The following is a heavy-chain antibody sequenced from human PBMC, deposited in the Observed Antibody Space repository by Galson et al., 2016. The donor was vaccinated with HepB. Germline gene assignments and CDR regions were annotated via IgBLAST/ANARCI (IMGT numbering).Heavy chain of an antibody. CDR1: GGSISGPGYY. V-gene: IGHV4-39*01. CDR2: IYYSGSS. J-gene: IGHJ2*01. CDR3: ARMGYYFDSRYFNL. D-gene: IGHD3-22*01. Sequence: LSLTCTASGGSISGPGYYWGWIRQTPGKGLEWIANIYYSGSSYYNPSFKSRVTISVDTSKNQFSLKVTSVTAADTALYFCARMGYYFDSRYFNLWGRGTLVTVSS.